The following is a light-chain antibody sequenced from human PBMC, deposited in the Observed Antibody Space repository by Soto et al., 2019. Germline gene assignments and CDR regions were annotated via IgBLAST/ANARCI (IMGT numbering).Light chain of an antibody. V-gene: IGKV3-20*01. Sequence: EIVLTQSPGTLSLSPGERATLSCRASQSVSSSQLAWYQQKPGQAPRLLIYGASTMATGIPDRFSGGGSGTDFTLAISRLEPEDFAVYYCQQFGSSPEYTFGQGTKLEVK. J-gene: IGKJ2*01. CDR3: QQFGSSPEYT. CDR2: GAS. CDR1: QSVSSSQ.